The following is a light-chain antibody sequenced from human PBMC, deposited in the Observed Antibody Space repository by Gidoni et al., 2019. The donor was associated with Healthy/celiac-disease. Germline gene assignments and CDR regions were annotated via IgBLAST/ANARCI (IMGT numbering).Light chain of an antibody. CDR2: KDS. CDR3: QSADSSGTYVV. V-gene: IGLV3-25*03. J-gene: IGLJ2*01. Sequence: SYELTPPPSVSVSPGQTARITCSGDELPKQYAYWYQQKPGQAPVLVIYKDSERPSGIPERFSGSSSGTTVTLTISGVQAEDEADYYCQSADSSGTYVVFGGGTKLTVV. CDR1: ELPKQY.